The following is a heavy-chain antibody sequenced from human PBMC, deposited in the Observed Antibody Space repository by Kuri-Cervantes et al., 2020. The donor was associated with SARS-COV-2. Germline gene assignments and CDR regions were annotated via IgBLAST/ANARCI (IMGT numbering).Heavy chain of an antibody. D-gene: IGHD3-22*01. CDR1: GFAVSSNY. V-gene: IGHV3-53*01. CDR3: ARDLVDSSGYSGLGY. CDR2: IYSDGST. Sequence: GESLKISCAASGFAVSSNYMSWVRQAPGKGLEWVSIIYSDGSTYYADSVKGRFTISRDNSKNTLYLQTNSLRAEDTAVYYCARDLVDSSGYSGLGYWGQGTLVTVSS. J-gene: IGHJ4*02.